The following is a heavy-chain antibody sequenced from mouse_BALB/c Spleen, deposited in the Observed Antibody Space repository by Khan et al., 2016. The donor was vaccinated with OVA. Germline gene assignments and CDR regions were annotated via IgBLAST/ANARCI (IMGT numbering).Heavy chain of an antibody. CDR2: IFPGSGST. CDR3: AKYGNHWYFDV. Sequence: VQLQESGAELMKPGASVKISCKATGYTFSSYWIEWVKQRPGHGLEWIGEIFPGSGSTNYNEKFKGKATFTADTSSNTAYMQLSSLTSEDSAVYDCAKYGNHWYFDVWGAGTTVTVSS. CDR1: GYTFSSYW. J-gene: IGHJ1*01. V-gene: IGHV1-9*01. D-gene: IGHD2-1*01.